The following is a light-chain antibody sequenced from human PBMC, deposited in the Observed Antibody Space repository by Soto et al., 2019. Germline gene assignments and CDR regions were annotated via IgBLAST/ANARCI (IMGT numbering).Light chain of an antibody. V-gene: IGKV1-9*01. Sequence: DIQLTQSPSFLSTXVGDRVTITCRASQDIRNYLAWYQQKPGKAPKVLIYAASTLLSGVPSRFSGSGSGTEFSLTISSLQPEDFATYYCQQIDSYPRTVGQGTKVDSK. J-gene: IGKJ1*01. CDR2: AAS. CDR3: QQIDSYPRT. CDR1: QDIRNY.